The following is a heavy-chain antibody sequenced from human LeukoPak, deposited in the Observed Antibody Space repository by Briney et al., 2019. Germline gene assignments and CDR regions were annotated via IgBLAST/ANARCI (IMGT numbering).Heavy chain of an antibody. CDR2: ISHHGSNE. D-gene: IGHD3-9*01. J-gene: IGHJ4*02. Sequence: PGGSLRLSCEASRFTFSTYPMHWVRQAPDKGLEWVAMISHHGSNEYYADSVKGRFTISRDNSKNTLYLQMNNPRVEDTAIYYCARVHDTTGYYHYFDSWGQGTLVTVSS. CDR1: RFTFSTYP. CDR3: ARVHDTTGYYHYFDS. V-gene: IGHV3-30*14.